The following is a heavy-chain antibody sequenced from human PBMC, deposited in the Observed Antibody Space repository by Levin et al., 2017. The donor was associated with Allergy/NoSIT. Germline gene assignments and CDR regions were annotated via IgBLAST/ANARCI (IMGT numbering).Heavy chain of an antibody. V-gene: IGHV1-69*13. Sequence: SVKVSCKASGGTFSSYAISWVRQAPGQGLEWMGGIIPIFGTANYAQKFQGRVTITADESTSTAYMELSSLRSEDTAVYYCARDHDGIAAREGLGYWGQGTLVTVSS. CDR2: IIPIFGTA. CDR3: ARDHDGIAAREGLGY. D-gene: IGHD6-6*01. CDR1: GGTFSSYA. J-gene: IGHJ4*02.